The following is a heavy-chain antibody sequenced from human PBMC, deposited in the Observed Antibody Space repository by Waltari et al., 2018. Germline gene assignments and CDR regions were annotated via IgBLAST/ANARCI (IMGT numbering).Heavy chain of an antibody. D-gene: IGHD2-15*01. CDR1: GGSISSHY. V-gene: IGHV4-59*11. CDR2: IYYSGST. J-gene: IGHJ4*02. CDR3: ARGRPYCSGGSCYLYYFDY. Sequence: QVQLQESGPGLVKPSETLSLTCTVSGGSISSHYWSWIRQPPGTGLEWIGYIYYSGSTNYNPSLKSRVTISVDTSKNQFSLKLSSVTAADTAVYYCARGRPYCSGGSCYLYYFDYWGQGTLVTVSS.